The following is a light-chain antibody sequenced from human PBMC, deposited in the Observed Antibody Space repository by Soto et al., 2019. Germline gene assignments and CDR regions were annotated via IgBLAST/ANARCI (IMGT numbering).Light chain of an antibody. V-gene: IGKV1-27*01. CDR3: QKYNSAPLT. Sequence: DIQMTQSPSSLSASVGDRVTITCRSSQGISNYLAWYQQKPGKVPKLLICAASTLQSGVPSRFSGSGSGTDFTLTISLLQPEDVATYYCQKYNSAPLTFGAGTNVEIK. J-gene: IGKJ4*01. CDR2: AAS. CDR1: QGISNY.